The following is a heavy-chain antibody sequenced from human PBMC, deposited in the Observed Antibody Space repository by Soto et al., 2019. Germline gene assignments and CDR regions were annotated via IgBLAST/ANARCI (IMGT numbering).Heavy chain of an antibody. CDR1: GFTFSDYY. J-gene: IGHJ6*02. CDR3: AKNGAKRGSGMSYYSYGLDV. D-gene: IGHD3-10*01. CDR2: ISGSGSTK. V-gene: IGHV3-11*01. Sequence: QVQLVESGGGLVKPGGSLRLSCAASGFTFSDYYMYWIRQAPGKGLEWVSYISGSGSTKYYADSVRGRFTISRDSTKSSLYLQMTSLRAEDTAVYYCAKNGAKRGSGMSYYSYGLDVWGQGTTVTVSS.